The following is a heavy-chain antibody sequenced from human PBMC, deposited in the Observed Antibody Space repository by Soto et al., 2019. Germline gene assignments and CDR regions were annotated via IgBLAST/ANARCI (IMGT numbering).Heavy chain of an antibody. V-gene: IGHV3-23*01. CDR2: ISGSGGST. D-gene: IGHD2-15*01. Sequence: GGSLRLSCAASGFTFSSYAMSWVRQAPGKGLEWVSAISGSGGSTYYADSVKGRFTISRDNSKNTLYLQMNSLRAEDTAVYYCAKDGSLGYCSGGSCYPDYWGQGTLVTVSS. CDR1: GFTFSSYA. CDR3: AKDGSLGYCSGGSCYPDY. J-gene: IGHJ4*02.